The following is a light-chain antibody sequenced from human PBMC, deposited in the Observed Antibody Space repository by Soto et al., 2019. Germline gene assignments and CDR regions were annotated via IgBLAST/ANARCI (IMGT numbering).Light chain of an antibody. CDR3: QQYDNLPV. Sequence: DIQMTQSPSSLSASVGDRVTITCQASQDSSNYLNWYQQKPGKAPKLLIYDASNLETRVPSRFSGSGSGTDFTFTISSLQPEDIATYYCQQYDNLPVFGGGTKVEIK. V-gene: IGKV1-33*01. CDR1: QDSSNY. J-gene: IGKJ4*01. CDR2: DAS.